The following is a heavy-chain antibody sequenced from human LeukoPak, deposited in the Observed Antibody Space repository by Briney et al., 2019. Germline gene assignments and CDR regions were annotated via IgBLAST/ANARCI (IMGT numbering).Heavy chain of an antibody. Sequence: GGSLRLSCAASGFTFSSYEMNWVRQAPGKGLEWVSYISSSGSTIYYADSVKSRFTISRDNAKNSLYLQMNSLRAEDTAVYYCARLYSSSWPYNWFDPWGQGTLVTVSS. V-gene: IGHV3-48*03. J-gene: IGHJ5*02. CDR3: ARLYSSSWPYNWFDP. CDR2: ISSSGSTI. CDR1: GFTFSSYE. D-gene: IGHD6-13*01.